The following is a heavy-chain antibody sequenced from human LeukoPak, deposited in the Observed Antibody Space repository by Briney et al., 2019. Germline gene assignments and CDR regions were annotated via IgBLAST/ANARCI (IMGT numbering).Heavy chain of an antibody. CDR3: ARERTSLFDY. CDR2: IKQDE. D-gene: IGHD1-7*01. J-gene: IGHJ4*02. CDR1: GFTLSNYW. V-gene: IGHV3-7*01. Sequence: GGSLRLSCAAPGFTLSNYWMSWVRQSPGKGLEWVANIKQDEYYLDSVKGRFTISRDSAKNSLYLQMNSLRAEDTAVYYCARERTSLFDYWGQGTLVTVSS.